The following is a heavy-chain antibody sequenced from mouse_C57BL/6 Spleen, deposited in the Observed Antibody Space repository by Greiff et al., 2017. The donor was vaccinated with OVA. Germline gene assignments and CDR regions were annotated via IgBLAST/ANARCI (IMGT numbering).Heavy chain of an antibody. CDR3: ARDDLLLRYEDY. CDR1: GYTFTSYG. Sequence: QVQLKESGAELARPGASVKLSCKASGYTFTSYGISWVKQCTGQGLEWIGEIYPRSGSTYYNEKFKGKATLTADKSSSTAYMELRSLTSEDSAVYVCARDDLLLRYEDYWGQGTTLTVSS. D-gene: IGHD1-1*01. V-gene: IGHV1-81*01. J-gene: IGHJ2*01. CDR2: IYPRSGST.